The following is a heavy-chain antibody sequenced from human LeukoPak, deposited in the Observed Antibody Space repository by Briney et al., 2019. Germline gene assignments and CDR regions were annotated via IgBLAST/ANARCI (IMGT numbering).Heavy chain of an antibody. D-gene: IGHD6-25*01. CDR2: IYDSGGT. J-gene: IGHJ5*02. Sequence: SQTLSLTCTVSGGSIRSGDYYWTWLRQSPGKGLEWIGYIYDSGGTHYNPSFQSRVIISVDTSKSQFSLRLSSVTAADTAVYYCAGARGSGYFSYNWFDPWGQGTLVTVSS. CDR1: GGSIRSGDYY. V-gene: IGHV4-30-4*01. CDR3: AGARGSGYFSYNWFDP.